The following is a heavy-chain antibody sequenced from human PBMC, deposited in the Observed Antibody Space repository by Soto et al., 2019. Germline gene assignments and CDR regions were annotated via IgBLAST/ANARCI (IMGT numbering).Heavy chain of an antibody. Sequence: QVQLVQSGAEVKKPGSSVKVSCKASGDTFSSHSFTWVRQAPGQGLEWMGSIIPFVGTESHAQQFKGRVTISAATSAGTVYMELSSLRSDDTAIYYSATAASIFGAASDYWGQGTLVTVSS. CDR1: GDTFSSHS. D-gene: IGHD3-3*01. CDR2: IIPFVGTE. J-gene: IGHJ4*02. V-gene: IGHV1-69*08. CDR3: ATAASIFGAASDY.